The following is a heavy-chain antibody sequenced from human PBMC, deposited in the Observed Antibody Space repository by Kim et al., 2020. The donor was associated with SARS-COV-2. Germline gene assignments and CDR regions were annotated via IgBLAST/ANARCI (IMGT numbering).Heavy chain of an antibody. Sequence: GGSLRLSCAASGFTFSSYAMSWVRQAPGKGLEWVSAISGSGGSTYYADSVKGRFTISRDNSKNTLYLQMNSLRAEDTAVYYCANLYGSGSYYKNQTGFEGPHYDYYGMDVWGQGTTVTVSS. J-gene: IGHJ6*02. D-gene: IGHD3-10*01. CDR2: ISGSGGST. V-gene: IGHV3-23*01. CDR3: ANLYGSGSYYKNQTGFEGPHYDYYGMDV. CDR1: GFTFSSYA.